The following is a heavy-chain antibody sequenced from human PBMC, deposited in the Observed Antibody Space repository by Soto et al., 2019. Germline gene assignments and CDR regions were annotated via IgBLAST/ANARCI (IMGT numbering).Heavy chain of an antibody. V-gene: IGHV3-23*03. D-gene: IGHD1-26*01. Sequence: PGGSLRLSCAASGITFSNYAMTWVRQAPGKGLEWVSIIGGADSSTTYYADSVKGRFTISRDNSKSTLYLQMNSLRAEDTAIYYCAKYLPPSPTTRRWFDPWGQGTLVTVSS. CDR1: GITFSNYA. CDR3: AKYLPPSPTTRRWFDP. CDR2: IGGADSSTT. J-gene: IGHJ5*02.